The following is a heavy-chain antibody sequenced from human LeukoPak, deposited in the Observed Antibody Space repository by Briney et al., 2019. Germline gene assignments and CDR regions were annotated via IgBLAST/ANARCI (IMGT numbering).Heavy chain of an antibody. CDR3: ARVRYSSGWYDFDY. D-gene: IGHD6-19*01. J-gene: IGHJ4*02. V-gene: IGHV3-11*04. CDR2: ISSSGTNT. Sequence: NPGGSLRLSCAASGFTLSDYYMSWLRQAPGQGLEWVSCISSSGTNTNYADSVKGRFTISRDNAKNSVHLQMNSLRAEDTAVYYCARVRYSSGWYDFDYWGQGTLVTVSS. CDR1: GFTLSDYY.